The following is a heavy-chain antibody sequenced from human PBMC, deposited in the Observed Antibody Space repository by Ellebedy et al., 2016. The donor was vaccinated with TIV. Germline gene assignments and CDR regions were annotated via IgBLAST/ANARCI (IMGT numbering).Heavy chain of an antibody. D-gene: IGHD1-1*01. CDR1: GFTFSSYA. CDR3: AKEGVDNSYYYYYYYMDV. V-gene: IGHV3-23*01. CDR2: ISGSGGST. J-gene: IGHJ6*03. Sequence: GESLKISCAASGFTFSSYAMSWVRQAPGKGLEWVSAISGSGGSTYYADSVKGRFTISRDNSKNTLYLQMNSLRAEDTAVYYCAKEGVDNSYYYYYYYMDVWGKGTTVTVSS.